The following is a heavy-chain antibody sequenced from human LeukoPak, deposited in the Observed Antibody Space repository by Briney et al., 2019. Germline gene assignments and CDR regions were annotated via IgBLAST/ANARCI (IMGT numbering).Heavy chain of an antibody. J-gene: IGHJ3*02. CDR1: GYTFTSYG. D-gene: IGHD3-22*01. V-gene: IGHV1-18*01. CDR3: VKSDYDSSGYDI. Sequence: ASVKVSCKASGYTFTSYGISWVRQAPGQGLEWMGWISAYNGNTNYAQKLQGRVTMTTDTSTGTAYMELRSLRSDDTAVYYCVKSDYDSSGYDIWGQGTMVTVSS. CDR2: ISAYNGNT.